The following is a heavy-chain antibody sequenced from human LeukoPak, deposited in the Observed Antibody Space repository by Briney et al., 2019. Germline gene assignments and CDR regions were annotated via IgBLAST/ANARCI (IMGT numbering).Heavy chain of an antibody. J-gene: IGHJ4*02. CDR3: ARSWARPKWFGELSC. CDR1: GGTFSSYA. Sequence: ASVKVSCKASGGTFSSYAISWVRQAPGQGLEWMGRIIPIFGTANYAQKFQGRVTITTDESKSTAYMELSSLRSEDTAVYYCARSWARPKWFGELSCWGQGTLVTVSS. CDR2: IIPIFGTA. V-gene: IGHV1-69*05. D-gene: IGHD3-10*01.